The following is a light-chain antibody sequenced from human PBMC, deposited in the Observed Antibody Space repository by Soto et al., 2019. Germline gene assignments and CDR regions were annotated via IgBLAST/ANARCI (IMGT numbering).Light chain of an antibody. V-gene: IGKV1-9*01. J-gene: IGKJ5*01. CDR2: AAS. Sequence: IQLTQSPSSLSASVGDSVTITCRASQGISSFLAWYQQKPGKAPKLLIYAASTLQSGVPSRFSGSGSGTDFTLTISSLQPEDFATYFCQQLNSYPITCGQGTRREIK. CDR1: QGISSF. CDR3: QQLNSYPIT.